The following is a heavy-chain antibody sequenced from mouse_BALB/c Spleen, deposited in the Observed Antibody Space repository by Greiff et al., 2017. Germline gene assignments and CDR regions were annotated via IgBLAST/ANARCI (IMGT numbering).Heavy chain of an antibody. Sequence: EVQLQQSGPELVKPGASVKISCKASGYTFTDYNMHWVKQSHGKSLEWIGYIYPYNGGTGYNQKFKSKATLTVDNSSSTAYMELRSLTSEDSAVYYCARLNDGYYGAMDYWGQGTSVTVSS. CDR1: GYTFTDYN. CDR2: IYPYNGGT. D-gene: IGHD2-3*01. CDR3: ARLNDGYYGAMDY. V-gene: IGHV1S29*02. J-gene: IGHJ4*01.